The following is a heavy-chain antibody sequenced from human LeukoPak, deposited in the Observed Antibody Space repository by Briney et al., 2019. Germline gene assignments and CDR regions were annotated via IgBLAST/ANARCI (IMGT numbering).Heavy chain of an antibody. J-gene: IGHJ4*02. D-gene: IGHD1-26*01. CDR2: ISYDGSNK. Sequence: GGSLRLSCAASGFTFSSYAMHWVRQAPGKGLEWVAVISYDGSNKYYADSVKGRFTISRDNSKNALYLQMNSLRAEDTAVYYCARDFSVGALIFSFGYWGQGTLVTVSS. CDR3: ARDFSVGALIFSFGY. V-gene: IGHV3-30-3*01. CDR1: GFTFSSYA.